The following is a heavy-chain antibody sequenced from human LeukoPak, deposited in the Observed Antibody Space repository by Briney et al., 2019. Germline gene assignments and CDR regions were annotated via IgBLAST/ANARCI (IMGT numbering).Heavy chain of an antibody. Sequence: SETLSLTCAVYGGSFSGYYWSWIRQPPGKGLEWIGEINHSGSTNYNPSLKSRVTISVDTSKNQFSLKLSSVTAADTAVYYCARGVDYYGSGSYCYWGQGTLVTVSS. J-gene: IGHJ4*02. CDR1: GGSFSGYY. CDR3: ARGVDYYGSGSYCY. D-gene: IGHD3-10*01. CDR2: INHSGST. V-gene: IGHV4-34*01.